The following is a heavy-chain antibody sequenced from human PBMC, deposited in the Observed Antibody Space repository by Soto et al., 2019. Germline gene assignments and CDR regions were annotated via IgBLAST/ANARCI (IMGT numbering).Heavy chain of an antibody. CDR1: GDTFSSYA. Sequence: QVLLVQSGAEVRQPASSVKLSCKTSGDTFSSYAISWVRQAPGQGLEWMGGIVPIVDTSTYAQKFQGRVTITADESTSTAYMELSSLRSDDTAIYYCVRVVAIPGYPDNWGQGTLVTVSS. J-gene: IGHJ4*02. V-gene: IGHV1-69*12. D-gene: IGHD5-12*01. CDR2: IVPIVDTS. CDR3: VRVVAIPGYPDN.